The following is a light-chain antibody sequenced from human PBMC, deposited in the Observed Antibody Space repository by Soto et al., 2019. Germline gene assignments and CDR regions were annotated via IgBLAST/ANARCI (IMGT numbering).Light chain of an antibody. J-gene: IGKJ1*01. CDR3: QQYATSPGT. V-gene: IGKV3-20*01. CDR1: QSISSTH. Sequence: EIVLTQSPDTLSLSPGERATLSCRASQSISSTHLVWYQQKPGQALSLLIFGASSRATGIPDRFSGRGSGTDFTLTISGLEPEDFAVYYCQQYATSPGTFGQGTKVAIK. CDR2: GAS.